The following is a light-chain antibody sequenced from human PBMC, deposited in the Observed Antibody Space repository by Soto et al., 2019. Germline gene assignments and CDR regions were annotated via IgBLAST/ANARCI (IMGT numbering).Light chain of an antibody. V-gene: IGKV1-39*01. CDR3: QQTYSTPWT. CDR1: QSINIY. J-gene: IGKJ1*01. Sequence: DIQMTQSPSPLSASVGDRVTIPCRTNQSINIYLNWYQQKPGKAPNLLIYAAFNLQTGVPSRFSGSGSGTDFTLTISSLQPEDFAIYYCQQTYSTPWTFGQGTKVEIK. CDR2: AAF.